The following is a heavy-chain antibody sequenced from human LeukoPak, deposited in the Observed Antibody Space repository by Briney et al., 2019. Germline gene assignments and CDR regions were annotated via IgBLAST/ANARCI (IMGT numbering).Heavy chain of an antibody. CDR1: GSTFSSYA. D-gene: IGHD4-17*01. Sequence: PGGSLRLSCAASGSTFSSYAMNWVRQAPGKGLEWVSTISGSSVSTYFADSVKGRFTISRDNSKNTLYLQMNTLRAEDTAVYYCAKTPGYGDYSMDVWGKGTRVTVSS. V-gene: IGHV3-23*01. CDR3: AKTPGYGDYSMDV. J-gene: IGHJ6*03. CDR2: ISGSSVST.